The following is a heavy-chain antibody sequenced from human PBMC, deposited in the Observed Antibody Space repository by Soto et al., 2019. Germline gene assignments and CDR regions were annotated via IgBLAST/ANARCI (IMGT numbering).Heavy chain of an antibody. V-gene: IGHV1-18*04. CDR2: INTYNGNT. Sequence: QVQLVQSGLEVKKPGASVKVSCKASGYTFSSFGITWVRQAPGQGLEWMGWINTYNGNTNYAQKLQGRVTMTRDTSTTTAYMELRSLRSDDTAVYYCARDLSLKYGMGGAVDIWGQGTMVSVSS. CDR1: GYTFSSFG. D-gene: IGHD3-16*01. CDR3: ARDLSLKYGMGGAVDI. J-gene: IGHJ3*02.